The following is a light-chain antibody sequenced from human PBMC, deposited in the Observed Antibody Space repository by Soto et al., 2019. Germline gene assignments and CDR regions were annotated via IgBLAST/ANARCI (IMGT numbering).Light chain of an antibody. Sequence: EIVLTQSPGTLSLSPGERATLSCRASQSVTSGYLAWYQQKPGQAPSLLIYRTSIRATGVPNRFSGSGSVTDFSLTISRLEPEDFAGYYCQQYGSSSRTFGQGTKVEIK. J-gene: IGKJ1*01. CDR1: QSVTSGY. CDR3: QQYGSSSRT. V-gene: IGKV3-20*01. CDR2: RTS.